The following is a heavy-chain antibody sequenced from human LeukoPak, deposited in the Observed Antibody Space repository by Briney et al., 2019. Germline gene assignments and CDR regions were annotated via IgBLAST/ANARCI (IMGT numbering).Heavy chain of an antibody. CDR3: ARGTWTSDY. CDR2: IKPDGSDK. V-gene: IGHV3-7*01. D-gene: IGHD3/OR15-3a*01. J-gene: IGHJ4*02. Sequence: PGGSLRLPCAASGFTFSSFWMSWIRQTPGKGLEWVANIKPDGSDKYYVGSVKGRFTISRDNAKNSLYLQMNSLRAEDTAVYYCARGTWTSDYWGQGTLVSVSS. CDR1: GFTFSSFW.